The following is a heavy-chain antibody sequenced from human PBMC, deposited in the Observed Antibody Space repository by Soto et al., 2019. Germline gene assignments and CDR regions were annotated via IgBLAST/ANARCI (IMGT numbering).Heavy chain of an antibody. J-gene: IGHJ6*02. CDR3: ATQVTPSHYYYYGMDV. CDR2: ISGSGGST. D-gene: IGHD2-21*02. Sequence: GGSLRLSCAASGFTFSSYAMSWVRQAPGKGLEWVSAISGSGGSTHYADSVKGRFTISRDNSKNTLYLQMNSLRAEDTAVYYCATQVTPSHYYYYGMDVWGQGTTVTVSS. CDR1: GFTFSSYA. V-gene: IGHV3-23*01.